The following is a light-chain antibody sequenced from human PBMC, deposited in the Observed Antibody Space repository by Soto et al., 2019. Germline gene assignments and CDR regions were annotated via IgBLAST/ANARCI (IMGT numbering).Light chain of an antibody. J-gene: IGKJ2*01. CDR1: QSISSW. CDR2: DAS. V-gene: IGKV1-5*01. Sequence: DIQMTQSPSILSASVGDRVTITCRASQSISSWLAWYQQKPGKAPKLLIYDASSLESGVPSRFSGSGSGTEFTLTISSLQPDDFATYYCQQYNRLYTFGQGTKLEIK. CDR3: QQYNRLYT.